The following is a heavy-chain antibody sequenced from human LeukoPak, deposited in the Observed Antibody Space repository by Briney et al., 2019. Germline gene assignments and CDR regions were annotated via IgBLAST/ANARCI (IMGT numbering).Heavy chain of an antibody. CDR1: GYRFTNYW. Sequence: GESLKISSKTSGYRFTNYWIGWVRQMPGKGLEWMGVIYPGDSDTTYSPSFQGQVTISADKSIVTAFLQWGSLKASDTAMYYCARLRAGTSTEYDYWGQGTLVTVSS. D-gene: IGHD6-19*01. CDR2: IYPGDSDT. V-gene: IGHV5-51*01. CDR3: ARLRAGTSTEYDY. J-gene: IGHJ4*02.